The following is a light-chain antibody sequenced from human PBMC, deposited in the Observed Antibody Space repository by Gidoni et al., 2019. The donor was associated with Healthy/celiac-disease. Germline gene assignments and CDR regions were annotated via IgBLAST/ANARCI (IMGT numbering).Light chain of an antibody. CDR2: EVS. Sequence: QSAPTQPASVSGSPAQSITIACTGTSSDVGSYHLVPWYQQHHGNAPKLIIYEVSKRPSGVSNRFSGSKSGNTASLTISGLQAEDEADYYCCSYAGSSLYVFGTGTKVTVL. V-gene: IGLV2-23*02. CDR1: SSDVGSYHL. J-gene: IGLJ1*01. CDR3: CSYAGSSLYV.